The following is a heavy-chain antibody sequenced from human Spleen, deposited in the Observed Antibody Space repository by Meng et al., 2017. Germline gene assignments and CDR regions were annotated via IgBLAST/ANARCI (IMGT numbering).Heavy chain of an antibody. J-gene: IGHJ6*02. CDR2: INPSGGST. Sequence: ASVKVSCKASGYTFTGYYMHWVRQAPGQGLEWMGIINPSGGSTSYAQKFQGRVTMTRDTSTSTVYMELSSLRAEDTAVYYCARDRAVFAYSYGRGAYYSYGMDVWGQGTTVTVSS. V-gene: IGHV1-46*01. D-gene: IGHD5-18*01. CDR3: ARDRAVFAYSYGRGAYYSYGMDV. CDR1: GYTFTGYY.